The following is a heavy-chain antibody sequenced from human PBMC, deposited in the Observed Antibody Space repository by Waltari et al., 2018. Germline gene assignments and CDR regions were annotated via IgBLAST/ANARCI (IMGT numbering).Heavy chain of an antibody. CDR2: INPNSGGT. CDR3: ARVWFHSGFDF. CDR1: GYTTGNY. Sequence: QVQLVQSGPEVKKPAASVKVSCTTSGYTTGNYIHWVRQAPGQGLEWLGLINPNSGGTDYAEKFQDRVTLTRDTSISTVYMELSSLRSDDTAVYYCARVWFHSGFDFWGQGTLVAVTS. D-gene: IGHD1-26*01. J-gene: IGHJ4*02. V-gene: IGHV1-2*02.